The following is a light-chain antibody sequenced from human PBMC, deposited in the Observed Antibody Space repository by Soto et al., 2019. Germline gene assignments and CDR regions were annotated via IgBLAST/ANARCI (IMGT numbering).Light chain of an antibody. V-gene: IGLV2-14*01. J-gene: IGLJ1*01. Sequence: QSVLSQPASVSGSPGQSITISCTGTSSDVSGFEYVSWYQHQPGKAPKLIIYDVTKRPSVVSNRFSGSKSGNTASLTISGIQAEDEGDYYCGSITRSSTSVFGTGTKVTV. CDR2: DVT. CDR1: SSDVSGFEY. CDR3: GSITRSSTSV.